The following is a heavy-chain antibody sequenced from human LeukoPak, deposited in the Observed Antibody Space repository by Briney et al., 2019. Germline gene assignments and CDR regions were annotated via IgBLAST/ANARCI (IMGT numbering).Heavy chain of an antibody. J-gene: IGHJ3*02. CDR3: ARDLPGGSYYREAFDI. Sequence: GGSLRLSCAASGFTFSSYSMNWVRQAPGKGLEWVSSISSSSSYIYYADSVKGRFTISRDNAKNSLYLQMNSLRAEDTAVYYCARDLPGGSYYREAFDIWGQGTMVTVSS. CDR1: GFTFSSYS. D-gene: IGHD1-26*01. CDR2: ISSSSSYI. V-gene: IGHV3-21*01.